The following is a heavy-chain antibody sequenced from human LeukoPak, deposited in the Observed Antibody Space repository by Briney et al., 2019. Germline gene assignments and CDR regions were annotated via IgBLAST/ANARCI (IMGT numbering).Heavy chain of an antibody. CDR1: GFTLSSSW. Sequence: GGSLRLSCAASGFTLSSSWMSWVRQAPGKGLEWVANINQDGSEKYYVDSVKGRFTISRDNAKNSLYLQMNSLRAEDTAVYYCARDRSCSGWGQGTLATVSS. CDR3: ARDRSCSG. J-gene: IGHJ4*02. CDR2: INQDGSEK. D-gene: IGHD2-15*01. V-gene: IGHV3-7*03.